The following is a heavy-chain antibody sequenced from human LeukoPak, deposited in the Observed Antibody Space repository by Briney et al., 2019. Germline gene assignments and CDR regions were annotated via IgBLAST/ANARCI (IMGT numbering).Heavy chain of an antibody. Sequence: GSSVKVSCKDSGGTFINYAFSWVRLAPGQGLECMGGIFPMMGTVKYAEKFQGRVTITADESTSTVYMELSSLRSDDTAVYYCARGFTIFGGQVFDSWGQGTLVTVSS. CDR3: ARGFTIFGGQVFDS. V-gene: IGHV1-69*01. D-gene: IGHD3-3*01. CDR1: GGTFINYA. CDR2: IFPMMGTV. J-gene: IGHJ4*02.